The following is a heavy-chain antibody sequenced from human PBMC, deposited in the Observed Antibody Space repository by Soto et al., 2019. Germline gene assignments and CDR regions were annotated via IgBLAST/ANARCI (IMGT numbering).Heavy chain of an antibody. CDR1: GLTFDDYT. D-gene: IGHD1-26*01. J-gene: IGHJ4*02. CDR2: ISWDGGST. V-gene: IGHV3-43*01. CDR3: AKDKGGSSAGAFDY. Sequence: GGSLRLSCAASGLTFDDYTMHWVRQAPGKGLEWVSLISWDGGSTYYADSVKGRFTISRDNSKNPLYLQMNSLRTEDTALYYCAKDKGGSSAGAFDYWGQGTLVTVSS.